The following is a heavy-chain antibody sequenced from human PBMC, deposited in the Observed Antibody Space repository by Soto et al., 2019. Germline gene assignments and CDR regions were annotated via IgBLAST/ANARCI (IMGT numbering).Heavy chain of an antibody. CDR1: GFTFSSYA. CDR3: ARGRWRY. Sequence: QVQLVESGGGVVQPGRSLRLSCAASGFTFSSYAMHWVRQAPGKGLEWVAVISYDGSNKYYADSVKGRFTISRDNSKNTLYLQMNSLRAEDTAVYYCARGRWRYWGQGTLVTVSS. CDR2: ISYDGSNK. J-gene: IGHJ4*02. V-gene: IGHV3-30-3*01.